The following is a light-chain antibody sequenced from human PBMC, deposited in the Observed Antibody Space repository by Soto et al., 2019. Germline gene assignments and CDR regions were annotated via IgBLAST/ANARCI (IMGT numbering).Light chain of an antibody. CDR1: QSLLHSNGYTY. CDR3: MQALQNTPGYT. J-gene: IGKJ2*01. CDR2: LGS. Sequence: DIVMTQSPLSLPVTPGEPASISCRSSQSLLHSNGYTYLDWYLQKPGQSPQLLIYLGSNRASGVPGRFSGSGSGTDFTLKISRVEAEDVGFYYCMQALQNTPGYTFGQGTKLEIK. V-gene: IGKV2-28*01.